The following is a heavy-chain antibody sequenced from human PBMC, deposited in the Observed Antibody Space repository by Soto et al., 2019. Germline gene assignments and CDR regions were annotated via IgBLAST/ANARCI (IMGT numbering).Heavy chain of an antibody. D-gene: IGHD3-16*01. J-gene: IGHJ4*02. CDR1: GGSLTTYP. CDR3: ARGWGLVS. V-gene: IGHV1-69*01. Sequence: QMEQSGAEVRKPGSSVKVSCKPSGGSLTTYPMAWVRQAPGQGFEWMGGIIPIHGTTEYAQKFQGRVTITADESTNRATLELTGLTSEDTAVYYCARGWGLVSWGQGTLVTVSS. CDR2: IIPIHGTT.